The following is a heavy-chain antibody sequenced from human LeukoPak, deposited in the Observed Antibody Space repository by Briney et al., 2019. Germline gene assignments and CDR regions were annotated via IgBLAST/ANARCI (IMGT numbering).Heavy chain of an antibody. CDR2: IYYSGST. CDR3: ARSPGSSSWDKFDY. J-gene: IGHJ4*02. CDR1: GGSISSYY. Sequence: SETVSLTCTVSGGSISSYYWSWIRQPPGKGLEWIGYIYYSGSTNYNPSLKSRVTISVDTSKNQFSLKLSSVTAADTAVYYCARSPGSSSWDKFDYWGQGTLVTVSS. D-gene: IGHD6-13*01. V-gene: IGHV4-59*01.